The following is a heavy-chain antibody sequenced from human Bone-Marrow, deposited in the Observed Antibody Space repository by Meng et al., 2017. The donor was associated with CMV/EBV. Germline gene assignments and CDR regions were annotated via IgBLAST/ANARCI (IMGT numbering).Heavy chain of an antibody. V-gene: IGHV1-18*01. J-gene: IGHJ4*02. D-gene: IGHD2-15*01. CDR2: ISAFHGNT. CDR3: ARDAGSGRLTGDY. Sequence: QVLLVQSGGEMKKPGAAVKVSCKASGYPFTTYGITWVRQAPGQSLEWMGWISAFHGNTNYAQNLQDRVSMTTDTSTSTVYMELSSLRSDDTAVYYCARDAGSGRLTGDYWGQGTLVTVSA. CDR1: GYPFTTYG.